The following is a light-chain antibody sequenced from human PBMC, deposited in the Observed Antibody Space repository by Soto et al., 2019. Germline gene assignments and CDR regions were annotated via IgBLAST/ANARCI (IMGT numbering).Light chain of an antibody. CDR1: SSDVGGYNY. CDR3: SSYISSITLV. CDR2: DVS. J-gene: IGLJ1*01. Sequence: QSALTQPASVSGSPGQSITISCTGTSSDVGGYNYVSWYQQHPGKAPKLMIYDVSNRPSGVSNRFSGSKSGNTASLTISGLQAEDEADYYCSSYISSITLVFGTGTKVTVL. V-gene: IGLV2-14*01.